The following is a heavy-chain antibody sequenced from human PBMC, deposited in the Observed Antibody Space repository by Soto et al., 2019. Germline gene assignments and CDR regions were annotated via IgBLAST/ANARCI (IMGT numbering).Heavy chain of an antibody. V-gene: IGHV3-73*01. Sequence: RRLSCAASGFTFSGSAMHWVRQASGKGLEWVGRIRTKANSYATTYAASVQGRFTISRDDSKNTAYLQMNSLKTEDTAVYYCTRPPSWLLGYGMDVWGQGTTVTVSS. D-gene: IGHD5-12*01. J-gene: IGHJ6*02. CDR3: TRPPSWLLGYGMDV. CDR1: GFTFSGSA. CDR2: IRTKANSYAT.